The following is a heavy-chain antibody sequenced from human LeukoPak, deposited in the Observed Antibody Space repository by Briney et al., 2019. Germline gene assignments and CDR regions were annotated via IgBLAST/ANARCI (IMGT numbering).Heavy chain of an antibody. CDR3: ARDRGYYYDSSGYADY. J-gene: IGHJ4*02. D-gene: IGHD3-22*01. CDR1: GYSITSGYY. V-gene: IGHV4-38-2*02. CDR2: IYHSGST. Sequence: SETLSLTCTVSGYSITSGYYWGWIRQPPGKGLEWIGSIYHSGSTYYNPSLKSRVTISVDTSKNQFSLKLSSVTAADTAVYYCARDRGYYYDSSGYADYWGQGTLVSVS.